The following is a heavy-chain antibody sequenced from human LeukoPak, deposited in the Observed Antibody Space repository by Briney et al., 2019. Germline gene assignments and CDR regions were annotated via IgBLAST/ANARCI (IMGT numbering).Heavy chain of an antibody. J-gene: IGHJ4*02. V-gene: IGHV3-72*01. D-gene: IGHD3-22*01. Sequence: GGSLRLSCAASGFTFSDHYMDWVRQAPGKGLEWVGRTRNKANSYTTEYAASVKGIFTISRGDSKNSLYLQMNSLRTDDTAVYYCARVDTSGYYALDYWGQGTLVTVSS. CDR1: GFTFSDHY. CDR3: ARVDTSGYYALDY. CDR2: TRNKANSYTT.